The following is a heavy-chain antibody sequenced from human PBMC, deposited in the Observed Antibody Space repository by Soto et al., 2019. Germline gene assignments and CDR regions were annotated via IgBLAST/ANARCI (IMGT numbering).Heavy chain of an antibody. CDR3: AKGCGSGGSCYIIDY. Sequence: QVQLVESGGGVVQPGRSLRLSCEVSGLTFRTYGMHWVRQAPGKGLEWVAIISNEGSDEKYADSVKGRFPISRDNSKNTLYLQMNSLRVEDTAVYYCAKGCGSGGSCYIIDYWGQGTLVTVSS. CDR2: ISNEGSDE. V-gene: IGHV3-30*18. CDR1: GLTFRTYG. D-gene: IGHD2-15*01. J-gene: IGHJ4*02.